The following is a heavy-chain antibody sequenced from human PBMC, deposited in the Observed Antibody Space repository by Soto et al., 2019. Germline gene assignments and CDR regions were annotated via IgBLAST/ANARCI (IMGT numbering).Heavy chain of an antibody. CDR1: GFTFSSYA. D-gene: IGHD3-3*01. CDR2: ISGSGGST. V-gene: IGHV3-23*01. Sequence: EVQLLESGGGLVQPGGSLRLSCAASGFTFSSYAMSWVRQAPGKGLEWVSAISGSGGSTYYADSVKGRFTISRDNSKNTLYLPMNSLRAEDTAVYYFAKDGATIFGVVISYYFDYWGQGTLVTVSS. CDR3: AKDGATIFGVVISYYFDY. J-gene: IGHJ4*02.